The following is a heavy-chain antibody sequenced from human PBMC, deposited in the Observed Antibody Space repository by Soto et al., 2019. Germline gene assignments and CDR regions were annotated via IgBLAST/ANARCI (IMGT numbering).Heavy chain of an antibody. Sequence: QVQLQESGPGLVKPSETLSLTCTFSGDSTSTYYWNWIRQPAGKGLEWIGRLFPTGSSNYNPSLDSRIAMSVDTSKNQFFLKLTSVTAADTAVYYCAGAAYNYGPFDSWGQGTLVTVSS. CDR1: GDSTSTYY. V-gene: IGHV4-4*07. CDR3: AGAAYNYGPFDS. CDR2: LFPTGSS. D-gene: IGHD5-18*01. J-gene: IGHJ4*02.